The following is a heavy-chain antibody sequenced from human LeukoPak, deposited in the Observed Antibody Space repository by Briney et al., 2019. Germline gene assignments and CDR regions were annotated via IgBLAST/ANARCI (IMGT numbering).Heavy chain of an antibody. Sequence: SETLSLTCAVSGGSISSGGYSWSWIRQPPGKGLEWIGYIYQSGSTYYNPSLKSRVTISVDRSKNQFSLKLSSVTAADTAVYYCTRGIRSWFDPWGPGTLFTVSS. CDR3: TRGIRSWFDP. CDR1: GGSISSGGYS. CDR2: IYQSGST. J-gene: IGHJ5*02. V-gene: IGHV4-30-2*01. D-gene: IGHD2-15*01.